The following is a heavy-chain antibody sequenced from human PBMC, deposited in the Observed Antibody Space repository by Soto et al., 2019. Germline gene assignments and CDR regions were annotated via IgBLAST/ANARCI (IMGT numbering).Heavy chain of an antibody. V-gene: IGHV3-30*03. CDR2: ISGDGLNT. Sequence: QIQRVESGGDVVQPWKSLRLSCAASGFNFGFFGMHWVRQAPGKGLEWVAFISGDGLNTQYAVSVRGRFTLSRDYSRKTMYLQMDSLRDEDTALYYSARGNLSFDFESWGLGTVVTVSS. D-gene: IGHD1-26*01. CDR3: ARGNLSFDFES. CDR1: GFNFGFFG. J-gene: IGHJ4*02.